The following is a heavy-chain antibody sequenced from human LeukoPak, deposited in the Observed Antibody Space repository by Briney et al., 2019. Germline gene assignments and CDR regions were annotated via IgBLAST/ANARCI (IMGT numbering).Heavy chain of an antibody. CDR1: GFTFSTYA. Sequence: PGGSLRLSCAASGFTFSTYAITWVRQAPGKGLEWVSAISGSGRDTYYAGSAKGRFTISRDNSKNTLYLQMYSLRADDTAVFYCAFARAGIEAAGLDYWGLGTLVTVSS. V-gene: IGHV3-23*01. CDR3: AFARAGIEAAGLDY. CDR2: ISGSGRDT. D-gene: IGHD6-13*01. J-gene: IGHJ4*01.